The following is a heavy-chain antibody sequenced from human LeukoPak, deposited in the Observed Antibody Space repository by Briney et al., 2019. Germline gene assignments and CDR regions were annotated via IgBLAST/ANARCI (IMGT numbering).Heavy chain of an antibody. CDR1: GGSISSYY. J-gene: IGHJ6*03. V-gene: IGHV4-59*01. CDR3: ARVSWFPGTSYYYMDV. D-gene: IGHD1-1*01. CDR2: IYDSGTT. Sequence: SETLSLTCTVSGGSISSYYWSWIRQPPGKGLEWFGYIYDSGTTNYNPSLRSRVTISVDTSKNQFSLKLSSVTAADTAVYFCARVSWFPGTSYYYMDVWGKGTTATVSS.